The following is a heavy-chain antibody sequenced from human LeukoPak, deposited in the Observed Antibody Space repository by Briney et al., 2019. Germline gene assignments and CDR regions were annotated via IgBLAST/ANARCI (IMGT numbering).Heavy chain of an antibody. D-gene: IGHD6-6*01. CDR2: ISGSADGI. V-gene: IGHV3-21*01. CDR3: ARDFLYSSSSGY. J-gene: IGHJ4*02. Sequence: GGSLRLSCAASGFTFSNYGMTWVRQAPGKGLEWLSFISGSADGIYYADSVKGRFTISRDNAKNSLYLQMNSLRAEDTAVYYCARDFLYSSSSGYWGQGTLVTVSS. CDR1: GFTFSNYG.